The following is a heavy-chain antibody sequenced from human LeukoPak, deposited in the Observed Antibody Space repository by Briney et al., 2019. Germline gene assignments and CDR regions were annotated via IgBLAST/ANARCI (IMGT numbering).Heavy chain of an antibody. J-gene: IGHJ3*02. D-gene: IGHD3-22*01. V-gene: IGHV4-4*02. CDR1: GGSISSSNW. CDR2: IYHSGST. Sequence: SETLSLTCAVSGGSISSSNWWSWVRQPPGKGLEWIGEIYHSGSTNYNPSLKSRVTISVDKSKNQFSLKLSSVAAADTAVYYCARLYDSSGYYYGDAFDIWGQGTMVTVSS. CDR3: ARLYDSSGYYYGDAFDI.